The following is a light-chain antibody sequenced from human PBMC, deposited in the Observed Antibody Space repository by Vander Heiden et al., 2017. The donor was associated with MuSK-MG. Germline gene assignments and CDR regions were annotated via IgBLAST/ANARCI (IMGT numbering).Light chain of an antibody. V-gene: IGKV1-33*01. J-gene: IGKJ3*01. Sequence: DTQMTQSPSSLSASVGDRVTITCQASQDISNYLNWYQQKPGKAPKLLIYDASNLETGVPSRFSGSGSGTDFTFTISSLQPEDIATYYCQQDDNLPFTFGHGTKVDTK. CDR1: QDISNY. CDR3: QQDDNLPFT. CDR2: DAS.